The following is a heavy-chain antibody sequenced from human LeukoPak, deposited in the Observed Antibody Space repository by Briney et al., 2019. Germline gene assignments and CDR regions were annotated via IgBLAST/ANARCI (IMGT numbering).Heavy chain of an antibody. CDR1: GCTFTGYY. V-gene: IGHV1-2*02. D-gene: IGHD3-22*01. Sequence: ASVKVSCKASGCTFTGYYMHWVRQAPGQGLEWMGWINPNSGGTNYAQKFQGRVTMTRDTSISTAYMELSRLRSDDTAVYYCASGGWATANIYYDSSGYYRPFDYWGQGTLVTVSS. CDR3: ASGGWATANIYYDSSGYYRPFDY. J-gene: IGHJ4*02. CDR2: INPNSGGT.